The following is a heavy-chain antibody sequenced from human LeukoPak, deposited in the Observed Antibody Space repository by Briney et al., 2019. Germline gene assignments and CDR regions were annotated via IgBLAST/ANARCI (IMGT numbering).Heavy chain of an antibody. V-gene: IGHV3-74*01. Sequence: QSGGALRLSCAASGFTFSNYWMHWVRQAPGKGLVWVSRINTDGSSTTYADSVKGRFTISRDNAKNTLYLQMNSLSAEDTAVYYRARGYSSSYRIDYWGQGTLVTVSS. J-gene: IGHJ4*02. D-gene: IGHD6-6*01. CDR3: ARGYSSSYRIDY. CDR2: INTDGSST. CDR1: GFTFSNYW.